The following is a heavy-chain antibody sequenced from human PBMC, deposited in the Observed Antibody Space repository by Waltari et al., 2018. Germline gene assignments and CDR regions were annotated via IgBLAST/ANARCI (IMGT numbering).Heavy chain of an antibody. J-gene: IGHJ6*03. CDR3: TKAAAKYFYYYYMDV. V-gene: IGHV3-43D*03. CDR1: GFTFDDYA. Sequence: EVQLVESGGVVVQPGGSLRLSCGALGFTFDDYAIQWVRQAPGKGLEWVALTSWDGSSTFYADSVKGRFTISRDNSKNSLYLQMNSLRHEDTALYYCTKAAAKYFYYYYMDVWGKGTPVTVSS. CDR2: TSWDGSST.